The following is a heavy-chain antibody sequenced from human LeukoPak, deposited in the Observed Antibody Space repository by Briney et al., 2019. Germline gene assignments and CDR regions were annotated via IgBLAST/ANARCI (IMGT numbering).Heavy chain of an antibody. Sequence: PGGSLRLSCAASGFTFSSYSMNWVRQAPGKGLEWVSSISSSSSYIYYADSVKGRFTISRDNAKNSLYLQMNSLRAEDTAVYYCARWGYGGNSVCCWGQGTLVTVSS. CDR2: ISSSSSYI. CDR3: ARWGYGGNSVCC. V-gene: IGHV3-21*01. CDR1: GFTFSSYS. D-gene: IGHD4-23*01. J-gene: IGHJ4*02.